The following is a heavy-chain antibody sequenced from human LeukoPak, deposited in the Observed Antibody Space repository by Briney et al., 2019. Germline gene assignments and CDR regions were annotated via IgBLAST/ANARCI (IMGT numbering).Heavy chain of an antibody. D-gene: IGHD3-3*01. Sequence: GGSLRLSCAASGFTFSSYAMHWVRQAPGKGLEWVAVISYDGSNKYYADSVKGRFTISRDNSKNTLYLQMNSLRAEDTAVYYCARCGGILGVVIIDFDYWGQGTLVTVS. CDR2: ISYDGSNK. CDR1: GFTFSSYA. V-gene: IGHV3-30*04. CDR3: ARCGGILGVVIIDFDY. J-gene: IGHJ4*02.